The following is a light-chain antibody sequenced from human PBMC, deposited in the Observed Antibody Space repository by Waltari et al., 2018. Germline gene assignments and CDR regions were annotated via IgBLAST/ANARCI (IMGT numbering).Light chain of an antibody. Sequence: QSVLTQPPSVSAAPGQKVTISCSGSSSNIGNNYVSWFQQLPGTAPKLLIYENNKLPSGTPDRFSGSKSGTSGTLDITGLQTGDEADYYCITKDTSLNAIVFGGGTKLTVL. CDR1: SSNIGNNY. J-gene: IGLJ2*01. CDR2: ENN. CDR3: ITKDTSLNAIV. V-gene: IGLV1-51*02.